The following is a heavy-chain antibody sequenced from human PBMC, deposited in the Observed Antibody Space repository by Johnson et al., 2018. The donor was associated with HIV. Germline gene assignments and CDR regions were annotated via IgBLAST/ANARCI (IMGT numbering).Heavy chain of an antibody. J-gene: IGHJ3*02. CDR2: ISYDGSNK. Sequence: QVQLVESGGGVVQPGRSLRLSCAASGFTFSSYAMHWVRQAPGKGLEWVAVISYDGSNKYYADSEKGRLTISRDNSKNTLYLQMNSLRAEDTAVYYCAKWGSMRATSAFDIWGQGTMVTVSS. CDR3: AKWGSMRATSAFDI. V-gene: IGHV3-30-3*02. CDR1: GFTFSSYA. D-gene: IGHD1-26*01.